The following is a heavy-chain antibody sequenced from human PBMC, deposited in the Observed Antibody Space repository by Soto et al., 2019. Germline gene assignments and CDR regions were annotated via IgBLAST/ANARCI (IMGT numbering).Heavy chain of an antibody. Sequence: EVQLVESGGGLVQPGGSLRLSCAASGFTFSNYWMSWVRQAPGKGLEWVANIKQDGSENYYVDSVKGRFTTSRDNTKNPFFLPMNSLRAEDPAVYYFAGDHNKCLKFDHLGRGTLV. CDR2: IKQDGSEN. D-gene: IGHD1-20*01. CDR1: GFTFSNYW. CDR3: AGDHNKCLKFDH. J-gene: IGHJ4*02. V-gene: IGHV3-7*03.